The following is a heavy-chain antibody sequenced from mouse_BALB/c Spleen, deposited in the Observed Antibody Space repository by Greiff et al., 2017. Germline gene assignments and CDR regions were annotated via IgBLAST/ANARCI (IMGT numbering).Heavy chain of an antibody. CDR2: IWAGGST. D-gene: IGHD2-1*01. CDR3: ARDYGNYLYYFDY. CDR1: GFSLTSYG. V-gene: IGHV2-9*02. Sequence: VMLVESGPGLVAPSQSLSITCTVSGFSLTSYGVHWVRQPPGKGLEWLGVIWAGGSTNYNSALMSRLSISKDNSKSQVFLKMNSLQTDDTAMYYCARDYGNYLYYFDYWGQGTTLTVSS. J-gene: IGHJ2*01.